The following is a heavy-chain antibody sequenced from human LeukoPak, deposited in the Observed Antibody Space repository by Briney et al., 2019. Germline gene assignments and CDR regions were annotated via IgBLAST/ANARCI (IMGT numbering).Heavy chain of an antibody. D-gene: IGHD6-19*01. V-gene: IGHV3-64*01. Sequence: GGSLRLSCAASGLTFSSYAMHWVRQAPGKGLEYVSAISSNGGSTYYANSVKGRFTISRDNSKNTLYLQMGSLRAEDMAVYYCARIAVAGTRGDYWGQGTLVTVSS. J-gene: IGHJ4*02. CDR3: ARIAVAGTRGDY. CDR1: GLTFSSYA. CDR2: ISSNGGST.